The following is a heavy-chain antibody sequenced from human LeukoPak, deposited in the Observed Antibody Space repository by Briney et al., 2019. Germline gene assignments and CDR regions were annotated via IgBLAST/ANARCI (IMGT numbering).Heavy chain of an antibody. V-gene: IGHV3-23*01. D-gene: IGHD1-26*01. J-gene: IGHJ4*02. CDR1: GLTFSSYA. CDR2: ISGSGGST. Sequence: GGSLRLSCAASGLTFSSYAMSWVRQAPGKGLEWVSAISGSGGSTYYADSVKGRFTISRDNSKNTLYLQMNSLRAEDTAVYYCAQVRLWWELQGYFDYWDQGTLVTVSS. CDR3: AQVRLWWELQGYFDY.